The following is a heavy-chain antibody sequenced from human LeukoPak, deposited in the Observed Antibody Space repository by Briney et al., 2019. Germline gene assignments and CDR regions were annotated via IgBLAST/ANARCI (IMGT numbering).Heavy chain of an antibody. CDR3: ASDPGASPSYYYNAMDV. Sequence: GGSLRLSCAASGFTFSRYSMHWVRQAPGKGLEYVSAISSNGGSTYYANSVKGRFTISRDNSKNTLYLQMGSLRAEDMAVYYCASDPGASPSYYYNAMDVWGQGTTVTVSS. J-gene: IGHJ6*02. V-gene: IGHV3-64*01. D-gene: IGHD1-26*01. CDR1: GFTFSRYS. CDR2: ISSNGGST.